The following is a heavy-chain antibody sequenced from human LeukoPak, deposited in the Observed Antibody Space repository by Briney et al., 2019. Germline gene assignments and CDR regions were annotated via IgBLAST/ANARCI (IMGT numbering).Heavy chain of an antibody. CDR2: INPNSGDT. Sequence: ASVKVSCKASGYTFTDYYMHWVRQAPGHGLEWMGWINPNSGDTDYAQKFQGRVTLSRDTSISTAYMELTRLRSDDTAVYFCARGYSNIWYGSLVWFDLWGQGTLVTVSS. CDR3: ARGYSNIWYGSLVWFDL. CDR1: GYTFTDYY. J-gene: IGHJ5*02. D-gene: IGHD6-13*01. V-gene: IGHV1-2*02.